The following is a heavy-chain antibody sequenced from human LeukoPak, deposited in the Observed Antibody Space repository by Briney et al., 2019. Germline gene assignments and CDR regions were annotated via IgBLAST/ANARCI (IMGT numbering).Heavy chain of an antibody. CDR3: ARVLSHYDFWSGPYQYFDF. CDR1: GYTFTSYG. V-gene: IGHV1-69*13. Sequence: ASVKVSCKASGYTFTSYGISWVRQAPGQGLEWMGGIIPIFGTANYAQKFQGRVTITADESTSTAYMELSSLRSEDTAVYYCARVLSHYDFWSGPYQYFDFWGQGTLVTVSS. J-gene: IGHJ4*02. CDR2: IIPIFGTA. D-gene: IGHD3-3*01.